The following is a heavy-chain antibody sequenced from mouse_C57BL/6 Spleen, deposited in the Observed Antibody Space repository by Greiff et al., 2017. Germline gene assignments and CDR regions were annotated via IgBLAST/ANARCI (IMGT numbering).Heavy chain of an antibody. Sequence: DVHLVESGPGLVKPSQSLSLTCSVTGYSITSGYYWNWIRQFPGNKLEWMGYISYDGSNNYNPSLKNRISITRDTSKNQFFLKLNSVTTEDTATYYCARALGYYAMDYWGQGTSVTVSS. D-gene: IGHD3-1*01. CDR1: GYSITSGYY. V-gene: IGHV3-6*01. CDR3: ARALGYYAMDY. J-gene: IGHJ4*01. CDR2: ISYDGSN.